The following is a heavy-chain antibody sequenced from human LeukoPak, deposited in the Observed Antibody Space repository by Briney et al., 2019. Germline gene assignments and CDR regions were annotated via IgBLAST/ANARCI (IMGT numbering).Heavy chain of an antibody. CDR2: ISESGVNQ. Sequence: PGGSLRLSCGASGFTFSSYEMNWVRRAPGQGLEWVSYISESGVNQYYADFVKGRFTISRDNAQNSLHLHLSGLRAEDTAIYYCARWGDFPSFDYWGQGTLVTVSS. CDR3: ARWGDFPSFDY. CDR1: GFTFSSYE. V-gene: IGHV3-48*03. D-gene: IGHD2-21*02. J-gene: IGHJ4*02.